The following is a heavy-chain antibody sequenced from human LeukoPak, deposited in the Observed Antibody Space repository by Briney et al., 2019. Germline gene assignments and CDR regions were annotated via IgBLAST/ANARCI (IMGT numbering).Heavy chain of an antibody. CDR3: ARDWAPGYYYYMDV. J-gene: IGHJ6*03. V-gene: IGHV4-4*07. CDR2: IYTGGST. D-gene: IGHD7-27*01. Sequence: SETLSLTCTVSGGSISSYYWSWIRQPAGKGLEWIGRIYTGGSTNYNPSLKSRVTMSVDTSKNQFSLKLSSVTAADTAVYYCARDWAPGYYYYMDVWGKGTTVTISS. CDR1: GGSISSYY.